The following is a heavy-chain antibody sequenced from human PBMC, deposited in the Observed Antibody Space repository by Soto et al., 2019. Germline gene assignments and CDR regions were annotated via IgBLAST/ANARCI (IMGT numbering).Heavy chain of an antibody. D-gene: IGHD1-26*01. CDR3: ARGEQYSGRIFDY. CDR1: GDSVSSNSAG. Sequence: QTLSLTCAITGDSVSSNSAGWSWVRRSPSRGLEWLGRTCYRSKWYYEYAVSVRGRITINPDTSKNQYSLQLNSVTPEDTAVYFCARGEQYSGRIFDYWGQGTLVTVSS. J-gene: IGHJ4*01. CDR2: TCYRSKWYY. V-gene: IGHV6-1*01.